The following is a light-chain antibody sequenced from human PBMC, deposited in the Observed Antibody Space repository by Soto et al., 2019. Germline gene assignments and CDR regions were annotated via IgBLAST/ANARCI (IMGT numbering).Light chain of an antibody. J-gene: IGLJ2*01. CDR2: EGS. V-gene: IGLV2-23*01. CDR1: SSDVGSYNL. CDR3: CSYAGSHVV. Sequence: HSALTQPASVSGSPGQSITISCTGTSSDVGSYNLVSWYQQHPGKAPKLMIYEGSKRPSGVSNRFSGSKSGNTASLTISGLQAEDEADYYCCSYAGSHVVFGGGTKLTVL.